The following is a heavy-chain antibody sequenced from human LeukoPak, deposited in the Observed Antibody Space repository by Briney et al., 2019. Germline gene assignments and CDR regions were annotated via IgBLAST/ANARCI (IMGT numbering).Heavy chain of an antibody. V-gene: IGHV3-23*01. CDR2: ISGSGGST. D-gene: IGHD2-2*02. CDR1: GFTFSSYA. J-gene: IGHJ4*02. Sequence: GESLKISCAASGFTFSSYAMSRVRQAPGKGLEWVSAISGSGGSTYYADSVKGRFTISRDNSKNTLYLQMNSLRAEDTAVYYCAKDEKAIVVVPAAISFYFDYWGQGTLVTVSS. CDR3: AKDEKAIVVVPAAISFYFDY.